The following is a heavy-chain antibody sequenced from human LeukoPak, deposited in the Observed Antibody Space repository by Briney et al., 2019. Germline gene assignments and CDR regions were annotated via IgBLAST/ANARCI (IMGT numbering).Heavy chain of an antibody. V-gene: IGHV3-74*01. D-gene: IGHD6-6*01. CDR2: INSDGSSA. CDR3: ARAYSSSSGGRFDY. Sequence: GGSLRLSCAASGFTFSSYWMHWVRQAPGKGLAWVSRINSDGSSASYADSVKGRFTISRDNAKNTLYLQMNSLRAEDTAVYYCARAYSSSSGGRFDYWGQGTLVTVSS. J-gene: IGHJ4*02. CDR1: GFTFSSYW.